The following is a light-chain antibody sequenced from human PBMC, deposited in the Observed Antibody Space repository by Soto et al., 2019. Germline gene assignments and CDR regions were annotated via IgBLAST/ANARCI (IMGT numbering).Light chain of an antibody. V-gene: IGKV3-11*01. Sequence: EIVLPQSPATLSFSPGERATLSCRASPSVANFVAWYQQKPGQAPRLLIYGAFNRATGIPARFSGSGSGTDFTLTISSLEPEDSAVYYCQQRNIWPPVTFGHGTRLEIK. CDR3: QQRNIWPPVT. J-gene: IGKJ5*01. CDR1: PSVANF. CDR2: GAF.